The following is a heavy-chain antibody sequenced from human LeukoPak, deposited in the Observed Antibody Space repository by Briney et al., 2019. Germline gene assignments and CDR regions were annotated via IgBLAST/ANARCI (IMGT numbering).Heavy chain of an antibody. J-gene: IGHJ5*02. CDR1: GGSISNYY. Sequence: PSETLSLTCTVSGGSISNYYWSWIRQPAGKGLEWIGRINTSGSTDYNPSLKSRVTMSVDTSRNQFSLKLSSLTAADTAVYYCARVGGFGKINWFDPWGQGTLVTVSS. CDR2: INTSGST. CDR3: ARVGGFGKINWFDP. V-gene: IGHV4-4*07. D-gene: IGHD3-10*01.